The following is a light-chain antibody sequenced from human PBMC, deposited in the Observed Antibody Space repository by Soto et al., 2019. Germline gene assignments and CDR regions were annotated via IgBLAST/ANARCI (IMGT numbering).Light chain of an antibody. V-gene: IGKV3D-20*02. CDR3: QQRSNWPLIT. J-gene: IGKJ5*01. CDR2: GAS. Sequence: EIVLTQSPGTLSLSLGERATLSCRASQSLSSSYLAWYQQKPGQAPRLLIYGASSRATAIPDRFSGSGSGTDFTLTISSLEPEDFAVYYCQQRSNWPLITFGQGTRLEIK. CDR1: QSLSSSY.